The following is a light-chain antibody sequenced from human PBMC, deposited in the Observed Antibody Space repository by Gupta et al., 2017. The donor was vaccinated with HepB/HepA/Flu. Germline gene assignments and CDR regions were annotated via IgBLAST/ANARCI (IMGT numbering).Light chain of an antibody. CDR1: QDINNY. Sequence: DIQMSQSPSSLSASIGDRVTITCQASQDINNYLNWYQQKPGKAPNLLIYGASNLQPGVPSRFTGSGSGTDFTFTISSLQPEDFAIYYCQQFHTLPYTFGQGTRLEIK. CDR3: QQFHTLPYT. V-gene: IGKV1-33*01. J-gene: IGKJ2*01. CDR2: GAS.